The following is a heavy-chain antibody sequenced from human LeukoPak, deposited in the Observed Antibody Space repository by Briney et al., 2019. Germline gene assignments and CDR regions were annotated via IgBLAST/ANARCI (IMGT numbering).Heavy chain of an antibody. V-gene: IGHV3-30*18. CDR2: IANDGSNK. J-gene: IGHJ3*02. CDR3: AKDRSGGAFDI. D-gene: IGHD3-10*01. CDR1: GFTFSRYG. Sequence: GGSLRLSCAASGFTFSRYGMHWVRQAPGKGLEWVAVIANDGSNKYYADSAKGRFTISKDHSKNTHYLQMNSLRAEDTAVYYCAKDRSGGAFDIWGQGTMVTVSS.